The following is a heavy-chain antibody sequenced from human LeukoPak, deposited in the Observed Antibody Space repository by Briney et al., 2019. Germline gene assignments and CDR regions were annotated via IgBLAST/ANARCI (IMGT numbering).Heavy chain of an antibody. CDR2: INHSGST. CDR1: GGSFSGYY. V-gene: IGHV4-34*01. Sequence: SETLSLTCAVYGGSFSGYYWSRIRQPPGKGLEWIGEINHSGSTNYNPSLKSRVTISVDTSKNQFSLKLSSVTAADTAVYYCAGEDVDTAMARNWFDPWGQGTLVTVSS. J-gene: IGHJ5*02. D-gene: IGHD5-18*01. CDR3: AGEDVDTAMARNWFDP.